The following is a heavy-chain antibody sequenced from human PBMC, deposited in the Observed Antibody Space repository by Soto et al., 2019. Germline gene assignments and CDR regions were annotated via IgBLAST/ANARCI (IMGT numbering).Heavy chain of an antibody. Sequence: GGSLRLSCAASGFTFDDYTMHWVRQAPGKGLEWVSLISWDGGSTYYADSVKGRFTISRDNSKNSLYLQMNSLRTEDTALYYCAKDILSTSYDILTGYYLSYGMDVWGQGTTVTVS. CDR1: GFTFDDYT. J-gene: IGHJ6*02. D-gene: IGHD3-9*01. CDR2: ISWDGGST. CDR3: AKDILSTSYDILTGYYLSYGMDV. V-gene: IGHV3-43*01.